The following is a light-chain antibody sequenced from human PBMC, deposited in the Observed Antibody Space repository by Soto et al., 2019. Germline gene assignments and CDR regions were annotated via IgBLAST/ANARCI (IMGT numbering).Light chain of an antibody. CDR1: QSVSRSY. J-gene: IGKJ2*01. V-gene: IGKV3-20*01. CDR3: PQHAPSPNT. Sequence: EIVLTQSPGTLSLSPGERATLSCRASQSVSRSYLAWYQQKPGQVPRVLIYDASSRATGIPDRFSGSGSGKNFTLPISRLEPEDLAVYSCPQHAPSPNTFGQGTKLEI. CDR2: DAS.